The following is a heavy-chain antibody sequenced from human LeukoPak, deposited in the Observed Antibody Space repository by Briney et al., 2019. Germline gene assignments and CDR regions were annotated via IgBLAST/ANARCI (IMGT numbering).Heavy chain of an antibody. CDR2: IYYSGST. Sequence: SETLSLTCTVSGGSISSYYWGWIRQPPGKGLEWIGSIYYSGSTYYNPSLKSRVTISVDTSKNQFSLKLSSVTAADTAVYYCARTIRYDYVWGSYRPTGENFDYWGQGTLVTVSS. D-gene: IGHD3-16*02. CDR1: GGSISSYY. V-gene: IGHV4-39*07. CDR3: ARTIRYDYVWGSYRPTGENFDY. J-gene: IGHJ4*02.